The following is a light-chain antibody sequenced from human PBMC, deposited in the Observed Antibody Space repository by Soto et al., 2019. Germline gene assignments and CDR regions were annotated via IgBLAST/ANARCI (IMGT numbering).Light chain of an antibody. Sequence: DIQMTQSPSSLSASVGDRVTITCRASQSISSYLNWYQQKPGKAPKLLIYAASSLQSGVPSRFSGSGSGTDFTVTISSLEPEDFAVYYCQQYNNWPPITFGQGTRLEIK. CDR3: QQYNNWPPIT. CDR1: QSISSY. CDR2: AAS. J-gene: IGKJ5*01. V-gene: IGKV1-39*01.